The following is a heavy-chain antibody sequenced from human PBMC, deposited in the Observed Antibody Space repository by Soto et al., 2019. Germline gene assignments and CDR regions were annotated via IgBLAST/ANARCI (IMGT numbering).Heavy chain of an antibody. CDR2: IYYSGST. D-gene: IGHD3-9*01. Sequence: SETLSLTCTVSGGSISSSSYYWGWIRQPPGKGLEWIGSIYYSGSTYYNPSLKSRVTISADTSKNQFSLKLSSVTAADTAVYYCARLYYRDFDWFGSVRIQYYFDYWGQGTLVTVSS. CDR3: ARLYYRDFDWFGSVRIQYYFDY. CDR1: GGSISSSSYY. V-gene: IGHV4-39*01. J-gene: IGHJ4*02.